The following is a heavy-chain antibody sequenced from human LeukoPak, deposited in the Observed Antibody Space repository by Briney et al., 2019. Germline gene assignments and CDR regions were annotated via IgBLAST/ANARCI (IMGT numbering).Heavy chain of an antibody. D-gene: IGHD3-22*01. Sequence: GESLKISCKGSGYSFTSYWIGWMRQMPGKGLEWMGIIYPGDSDTRYSPSFQGQVTISADKSISTAYLQWSSLKASDTAMYYCARRSITMIVVVHDAFDIWGQGTMVTVSS. CDR2: IYPGDSDT. J-gene: IGHJ3*02. V-gene: IGHV5-51*01. CDR1: GYSFTSYW. CDR3: ARRSITMIVVVHDAFDI.